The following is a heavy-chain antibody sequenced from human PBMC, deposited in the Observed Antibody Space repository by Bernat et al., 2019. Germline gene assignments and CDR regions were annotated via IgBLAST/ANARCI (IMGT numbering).Heavy chain of an antibody. J-gene: IGHJ4*02. CDR1: GFTFSNYA. V-gene: IGHV3-23*01. Sequence: EVQLLESGGGLVQPGGSLRLSCAASGFTFSNYAMSWVRQAPGKGLVWGSAIGGSDGNTYYADSVKGRCTISRDNSKNILSLQMNSLRAEDTAVYSCSRPGGIYVFRGFDSWGQGTLVTVSS. D-gene: IGHD6-6*01. CDR2: IGGSDGNT. CDR3: SRPGGIYVFRGFDS.